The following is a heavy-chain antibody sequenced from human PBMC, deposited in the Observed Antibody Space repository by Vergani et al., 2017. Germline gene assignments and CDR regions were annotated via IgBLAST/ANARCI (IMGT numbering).Heavy chain of an antibody. J-gene: IGHJ3*02. CDR2: IYYSGST. Sequence: QVQLQESGPGLVKPSQTLSLTCTVSGGSISSGDYYWSWIRQPPGNGLEWIGYIYYSGSTYYNPSLKSRVTISVDTSKNQFSLKLSSVTAADTAVYYCARETXVVVPAAILRAFDIWGQGTMVTVSS. CDR3: ARETXVVVPAAILRAFDI. V-gene: IGHV4-30-4*01. CDR1: GGSISSGDYY. D-gene: IGHD2-2*02.